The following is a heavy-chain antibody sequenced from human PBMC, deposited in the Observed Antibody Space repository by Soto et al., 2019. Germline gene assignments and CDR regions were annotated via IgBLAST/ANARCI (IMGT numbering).Heavy chain of an antibody. CDR1: GFTFSSYA. CDR3: ATIYSSSSGFDY. D-gene: IGHD6-6*01. V-gene: IGHV3-30-3*01. Sequence: QVQLVESGGGVVQPGRSLRLSCAASGFTFSSYAMHWVRQAPGKGLEWVAVISYDGSNKYYADSVKGRFTISRDNSKNTLYRQMNSLRAEDTAVYYCATIYSSSSGFDYWGQGTLVTVSS. CDR2: ISYDGSNK. J-gene: IGHJ4*02.